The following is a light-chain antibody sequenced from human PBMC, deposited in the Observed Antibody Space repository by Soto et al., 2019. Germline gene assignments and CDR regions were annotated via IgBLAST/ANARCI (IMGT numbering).Light chain of an antibody. J-gene: IGKJ1*01. Sequence: DIQMTQSPSTLSASIGDRVVITCRASESISSWLAWYQQKPGKAPKLLIYDVSSLESGVPSRFSGSGSGTGFTLTISSLQPDDFATYYCQQYNSYPWTFGQGTKVEIK. CDR3: QQYNSYPWT. CDR1: ESISSW. CDR2: DVS. V-gene: IGKV1-5*01.